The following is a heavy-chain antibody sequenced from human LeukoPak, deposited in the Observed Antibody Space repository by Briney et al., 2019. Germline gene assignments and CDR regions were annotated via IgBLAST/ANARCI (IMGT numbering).Heavy chain of an antibody. CDR2: ISSNGGST. J-gene: IGHJ4*02. CDR3: ARGYGDFKYYFDY. Sequence: GGSLRLSCAASGFTFSSYAMHWVRQAPGKGLEYVSAISSNGGSTYYANSVKGRFTISRDNPKNTLYLQMGSLRAEDMAVYYCARGYGDFKYYFDYWGQGTLVTVSS. D-gene: IGHD4-17*01. CDR1: GFTFSSYA. V-gene: IGHV3-64*01.